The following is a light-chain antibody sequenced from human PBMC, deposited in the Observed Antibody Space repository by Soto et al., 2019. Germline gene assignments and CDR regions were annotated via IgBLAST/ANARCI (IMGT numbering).Light chain of an antibody. CDR3: QQYGLLPPCT. J-gene: IGKJ1*01. CDR1: HRGSGNY. CDR2: GTS. Sequence: AWTESPGTLTLSQGERATLSCRASHRGSGNYLAWYQQKPGQAPRLLIYGTSRRATGVPDRFSASGSGTDFTLNISILEPGDFAVYDCQQYGLLPPCTFGQRSIVDIK. V-gene: IGKV3-20*01.